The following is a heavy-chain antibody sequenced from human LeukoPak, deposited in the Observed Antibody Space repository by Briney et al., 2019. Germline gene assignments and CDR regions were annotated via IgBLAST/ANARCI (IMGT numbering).Heavy chain of an antibody. J-gene: IGHJ4*02. V-gene: IGHV3-20*04. D-gene: IGHD5-18*01. CDR3: ARDSDDVDTAMVEGGLDY. CDR1: GFTFDDYG. Sequence: GGSLRLSCAASGFTFDDYGMSWVRQAPGKGLEWVSGINWNGGSTGYADSVKGRFTISRDNAKKSLYLQMNSLRAEDTALYYCARDSDDVDTAMVEGGLDYWGQGTLVTVSS. CDR2: INWNGGST.